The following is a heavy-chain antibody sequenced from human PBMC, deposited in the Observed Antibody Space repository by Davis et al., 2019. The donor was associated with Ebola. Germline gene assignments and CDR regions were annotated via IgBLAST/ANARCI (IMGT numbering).Heavy chain of an antibody. CDR2: IYYSGST. Sequence: MPSETLSLTCTVSGGSISSSSYYWGWIRQPPGKGLEWIGSIYYSGSTYYNPSLKSRVTISVDTSKNQFSLKLSSVTAADTAVYYCARLPASYYYDSSGYASRPNWFDPWGQGTLVTVSS. CDR3: ARLPASYYYDSSGYASRPNWFDP. V-gene: IGHV4-39*01. CDR1: GGSISSSSYY. D-gene: IGHD3-22*01. J-gene: IGHJ5*02.